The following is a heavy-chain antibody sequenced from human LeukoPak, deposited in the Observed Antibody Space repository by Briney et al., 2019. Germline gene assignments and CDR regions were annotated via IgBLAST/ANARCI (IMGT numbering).Heavy chain of an antibody. J-gene: IGHJ4*02. CDR1: GFTFSSYA. Sequence: GGSLRLSCAASGFTFSSYAMSWVRQAPGKGLEWVSAISGSGGSTYYADSVKGRFTISRDNSKNTLYLQMNSLRAEDTAVYYCAKVLPKYYYDSSGYFDYWGQGTLVTVSS. CDR2: ISGSGGST. CDR3: AKVLPKYYYDSSGYFDY. V-gene: IGHV3-23*01. D-gene: IGHD3-22*01.